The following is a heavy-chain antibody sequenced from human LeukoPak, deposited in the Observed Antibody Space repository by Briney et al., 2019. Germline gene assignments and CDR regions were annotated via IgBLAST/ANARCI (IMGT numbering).Heavy chain of an antibody. D-gene: IGHD5-18*01. V-gene: IGHV1-18*01. J-gene: IGHJ4*02. CDR1: GHRFTSYG. Sequence: PSVKVSYKASGHRFTSYGLFWVRQAPGQGLEWMGWISAYNGNTNYAQKLQGRVTMTTDTSTSTAYMELRRLRSDDTAVYYCARGLYFRDTAIGYWGQGTLVTVSS. CDR2: ISAYNGNT. CDR3: ARGLYFRDTAIGY.